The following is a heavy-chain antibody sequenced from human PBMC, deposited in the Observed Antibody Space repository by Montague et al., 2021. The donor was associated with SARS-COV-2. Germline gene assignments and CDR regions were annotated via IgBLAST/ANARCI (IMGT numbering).Heavy chain of an antibody. J-gene: IGHJ6*03. D-gene: IGHD4-11*01. CDR3: VRVTHPRSAWPYYMDV. Sequence: LRLSCAASDSTFGRYWIHWIRQPPGRGLMWIGSINNRGNTYNNPSLRSRVSISVDTSKNQSSLNVRSVTAADTGLFYCVRVTHPRSAWPYYMDVWGKGTTVTV. CDR1: DSTFGRYW. CDR2: INNRGNT. V-gene: IGHV4-38-2*01.